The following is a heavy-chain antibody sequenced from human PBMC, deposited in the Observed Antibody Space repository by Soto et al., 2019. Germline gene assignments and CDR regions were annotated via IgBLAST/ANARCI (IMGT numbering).Heavy chain of an antibody. CDR2: ISGSGAST. CDR1: GFTFSSYA. D-gene: IGHD3-10*01. CDR3: AKEGGYYGSGARGYGMDV. Sequence: GESLKISCVASGFTFSSYAMTWVRQGPGQGLDWVSAISGSGASTYYADSVRGRFTISRDNSKNTLYLQMNSLRAEDTAVYYCAKEGGYYGSGARGYGMDVWGQGTTVTVSS. J-gene: IGHJ6*02. V-gene: IGHV3-23*01.